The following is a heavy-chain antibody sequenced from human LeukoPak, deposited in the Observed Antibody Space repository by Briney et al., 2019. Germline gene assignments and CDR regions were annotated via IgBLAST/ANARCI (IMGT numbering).Heavy chain of an antibody. Sequence: ASVKVSCKASGYTFTGYYMHWVRQAPGQGLEWMGWINPNSGGTNYAQKFQGRVTMTTDTSTSTAYMELRSLRSDDTAVYYCARDHNWNGPNFDYWGQGTLVTVSS. CDR2: INPNSGGT. D-gene: IGHD1-1*01. CDR3: ARDHNWNGPNFDY. CDR1: GYTFTGYY. J-gene: IGHJ4*02. V-gene: IGHV1-2*02.